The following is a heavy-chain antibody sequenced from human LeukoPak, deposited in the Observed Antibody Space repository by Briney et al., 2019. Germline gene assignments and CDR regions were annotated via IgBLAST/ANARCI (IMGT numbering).Heavy chain of an antibody. J-gene: IGHJ6*03. CDR3: VRDSSSGWYSNYYYYMDV. D-gene: IGHD6-19*01. CDR2: ISAYNGKT. CDR1: GYTFTSYG. Sequence: AASVKVSCKASGYTFTSYGITWVRQASGQGPEWMGWISAYNGKTNYAQKLQGRFTMTTDTSTSTAYMELRSLRSDDTAVYYCVRDSSSGWYSNYYYYMDVWGKGTTVIISS. V-gene: IGHV1-18*01.